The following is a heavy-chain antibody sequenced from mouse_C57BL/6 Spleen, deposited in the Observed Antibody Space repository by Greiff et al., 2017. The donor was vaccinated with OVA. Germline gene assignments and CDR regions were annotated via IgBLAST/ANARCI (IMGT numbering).Heavy chain of an antibody. D-gene: IGHD3-3*01. V-gene: IGHV1-26*01. CDR1: GYTFTDYY. CDR2: INPNNGGT. CDR3: ARRRGRDYFDY. Sequence: EVQLQQSGPELVKPGASVKISCKASGYTFTDYYMNWVKQSHGKSLEWIGDINPNNGGTSYNQKFKGKATLTVDKSSSTAYMELRSLTSEDSAVYYCARRRGRDYFDYWGQGTTLTVSS. J-gene: IGHJ2*01.